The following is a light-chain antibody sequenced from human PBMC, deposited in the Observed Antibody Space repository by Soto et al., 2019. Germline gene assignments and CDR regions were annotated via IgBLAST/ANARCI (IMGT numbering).Light chain of an antibody. Sequence: QSVLTHPPSASLSPGQSVAISCTGTSSDVGGYNYVSWYQQHPGKAPKLTIYEVNKRPSGVPDRFSGSKSGNTASLTVSGLQAEDEADYYCSSYAGSSNVFGTGTKVTVL. CDR1: SSDVGGYNY. V-gene: IGLV2-8*01. J-gene: IGLJ1*01. CDR2: EVN. CDR3: SSYAGSSNV.